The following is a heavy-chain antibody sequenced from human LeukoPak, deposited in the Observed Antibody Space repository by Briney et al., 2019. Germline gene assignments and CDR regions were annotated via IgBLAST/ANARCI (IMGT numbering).Heavy chain of an antibody. J-gene: IGHJ4*02. V-gene: IGHV3-23*01. CDR1: GFTFSSYA. CDR3: AKHRFESGGYHSTD. D-gene: IGHD3-22*01. Sequence: GVSLRLSCAASGFTFSSYAMSWVRQAPGKGLAWVSTISGGSGSTYCADSVKGRFTISRDNSKHTLYLQMNSLRDEDTAVYYCAKHRFESGGYHSTDWGQGTLVTVSS. CDR2: ISGGSGST.